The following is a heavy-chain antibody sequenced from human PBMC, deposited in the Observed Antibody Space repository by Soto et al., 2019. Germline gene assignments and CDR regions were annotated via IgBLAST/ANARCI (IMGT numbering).Heavy chain of an antibody. CDR3: ARDKITGLFDY. CDR1: GGSLSSGSYY. J-gene: IGHJ4*02. CDR2: INHSGST. V-gene: IGHV4-39*07. D-gene: IGHD2-8*02. Sequence: SEPLSLTCTVSGGSLSSGSYYRGWIRQPPGKGLEWIGEINHSGSTNYNPSLKSRVTISVDTSKNQFSLKLTSVTAADTAVYYCARDKITGLFDYWGQGTLVNVSS.